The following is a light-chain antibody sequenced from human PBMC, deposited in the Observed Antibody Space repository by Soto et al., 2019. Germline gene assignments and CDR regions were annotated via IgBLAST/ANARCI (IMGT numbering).Light chain of an antibody. CDR2: KAS. CDR1: QSISSW. V-gene: IGKV1-5*03. Sequence: DSQMTQSHSTLPASVGDRVTITCRPSQSISSWLAWYQQKPGKAPKLLIYKASFLQSGVPSRFSGSGSGTEFTLTISSLQPEDFATYYCQQYDRYPVTFGGGTKVEVK. J-gene: IGKJ4*01. CDR3: QQYDRYPVT.